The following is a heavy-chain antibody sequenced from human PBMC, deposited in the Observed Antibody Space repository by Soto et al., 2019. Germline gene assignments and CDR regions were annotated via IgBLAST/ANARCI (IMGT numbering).Heavy chain of an antibody. Sequence: SETLSLTCTVSGGSFRGYYWGWVRQPPGKGLEWIGEINHSGSSNYHPSLKSRVTISVATSKNQFSLTVNSVTPADTAVYYCARGEITLLGGMDVWGQGTTVTVSS. CDR1: GGSFRGYY. CDR2: INHSGSS. D-gene: IGHD3-10*01. J-gene: IGHJ6*02. CDR3: ARGEITLLGGMDV. V-gene: IGHV4-34*01.